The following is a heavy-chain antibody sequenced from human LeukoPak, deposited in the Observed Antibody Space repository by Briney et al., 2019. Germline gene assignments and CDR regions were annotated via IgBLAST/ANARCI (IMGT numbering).Heavy chain of an antibody. CDR1: GGSVSSYY. CDR3: ARARYANAWYAFDI. V-gene: IGHV4-59*02. CDR2: LSHSGSS. J-gene: IGHJ3*02. D-gene: IGHD2-2*01. Sequence: SETLSLTCTVSGGSVSSYYWSWVRRPPGRGLEWIAYLSHSGSSDSNPSLTSRVTTLVDTSKNQFSLKLTSVTAADTAVYYCARARYANAWYAFDIWGHGTMVTVSS.